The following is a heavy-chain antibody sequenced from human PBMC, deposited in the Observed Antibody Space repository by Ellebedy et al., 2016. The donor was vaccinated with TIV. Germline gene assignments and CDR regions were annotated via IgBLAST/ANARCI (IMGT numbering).Heavy chain of an antibody. CDR1: GFFVTDSY. Sequence: GGSLRLSXAASGFFVTDSYMSWVRQAPGKGLEWVAAIYRGGGTFYADSVAGRFTISRHKSKNTLFLQMKSLRPEDTAVYFCARLEIVAEPAPDPVDLWGQGTMVTVSS. CDR3: ARLEIVAEPAPDPVDL. D-gene: IGHD2/OR15-2a*01. CDR2: IYRGGGT. V-gene: IGHV3-53*04. J-gene: IGHJ3*01.